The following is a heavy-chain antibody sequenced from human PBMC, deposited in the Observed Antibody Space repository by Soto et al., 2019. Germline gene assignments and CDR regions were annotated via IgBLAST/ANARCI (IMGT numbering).Heavy chain of an antibody. CDR2: IYYSGST. J-gene: IGHJ4*02. Sequence: SETLSLTCTVSGGSISSYYWSWIRQPPGKGLEWIGYIYYSGSTNYNPSLKSRVTISVDTSKNQFSLKLSSVTAADTAVYYCARLGPQWGEQPFDYWGQGTLVTVSS. CDR3: ARLGPQWGEQPFDY. D-gene: IGHD3-16*01. V-gene: IGHV4-59*01. CDR1: GGSISSYY.